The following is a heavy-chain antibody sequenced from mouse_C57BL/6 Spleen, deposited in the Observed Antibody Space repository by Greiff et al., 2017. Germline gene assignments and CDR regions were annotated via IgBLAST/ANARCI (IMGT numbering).Heavy chain of an antibody. D-gene: IGHD1-1*01. V-gene: IGHV1-55*01. CDR1: GYTFTSYW. J-gene: IGHJ4*01. CDR2: IYPGSGST. CDR3: AKGAFITTVVATGAMDY. Sequence: QVQLKQPGAELVKPGASVKMSCKASGYTFTSYWITWVKQRPGQGLEWIGDIYPGSGSTNYNEKFKSKATLTVDTSSSTASMQLSSLTSEDSAVYYCAKGAFITTVVATGAMDYWGQGTSVTVSS.